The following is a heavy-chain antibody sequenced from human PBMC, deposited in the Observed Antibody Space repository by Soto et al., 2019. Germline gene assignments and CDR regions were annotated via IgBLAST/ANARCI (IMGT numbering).Heavy chain of an antibody. CDR1: GGSISSSSYY. Sequence: PSETLSLTCSVSGGSISSSSYYWGWIRQPPGKGLEWIGSIYYSGSSYYNPSLKGRGTLPVDTSENKFSLRLSSVTAADTAVYYCATITRAYYMDVWGKGTTVTVSS. V-gene: IGHV4-39*01. J-gene: IGHJ6*03. CDR2: IYYSGSS. D-gene: IGHD3-10*01. CDR3: ATITRAYYMDV.